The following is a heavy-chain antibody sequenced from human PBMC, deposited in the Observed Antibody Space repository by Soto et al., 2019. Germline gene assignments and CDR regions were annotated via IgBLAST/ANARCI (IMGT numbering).Heavy chain of an antibody. Sequence: SETLSLTCAVSGGSISSGGYSWSWIRQPPGKGLEWIGYIYHSGSTYYNPSLKSRVTISVDRSKNQFSLKLSSVTAADTAVYYCARAPTTYLSTDCFDPCGQRTLVTVSS. CDR1: GGSISSGGYS. V-gene: IGHV4-30-2*01. CDR3: ARAPTTYLSTDCFDP. CDR2: IYHSGST. D-gene: IGHD4-4*01. J-gene: IGHJ5*02.